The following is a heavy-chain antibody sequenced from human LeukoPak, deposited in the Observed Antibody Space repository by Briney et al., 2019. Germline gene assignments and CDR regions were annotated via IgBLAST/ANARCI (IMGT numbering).Heavy chain of an antibody. D-gene: IGHD2-21*01. J-gene: IGHJ4*02. V-gene: IGHV1-18*01. CDR1: GYTFTNDG. Sequence: DSVKVSCKASGYTFTNDGVSWVRQAPGRGLEWVGWISNYNGLTHSAPRFQGRVTVTTDTFTSTAYMELRSLTSDDTAVYFCVRDERAVTAGGEYYFDYWGQGTLVTVSS. CDR3: VRDERAVTAGGEYYFDY. CDR2: ISNYNGLT.